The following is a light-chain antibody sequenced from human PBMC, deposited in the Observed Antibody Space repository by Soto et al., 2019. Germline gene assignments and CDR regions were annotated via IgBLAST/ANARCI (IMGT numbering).Light chain of an antibody. Sequence: DIVLTQSPAILSLSPGETATLSCRASQSVSSYLAWYQQTPGQAPRLLIYDTSTRATGIPARFSGSGSGTDFTLTISSLEPEDFAIYYCQQRSNWPRTFGQGTKVEIK. J-gene: IGKJ1*01. CDR1: QSVSSY. V-gene: IGKV3-11*01. CDR2: DTS. CDR3: QQRSNWPRT.